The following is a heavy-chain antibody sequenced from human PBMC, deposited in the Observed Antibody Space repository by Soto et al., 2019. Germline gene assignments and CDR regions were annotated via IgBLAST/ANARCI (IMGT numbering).Heavy chain of an antibody. CDR2: ISWDGGST. CDR3: PNAYYYGLDV. Sequence: GGSLRLSCAASGFTFDDYTMHWVRQAPGKGLEWVSLISWDGGSTYYADSVKGRFTISRDNSKNSLYLQMKSLRTEDTALYYCPNAYYYGLDVWGQGTTVTVSS. J-gene: IGHJ6*02. CDR1: GFTFDDYT. V-gene: IGHV3-43*01.